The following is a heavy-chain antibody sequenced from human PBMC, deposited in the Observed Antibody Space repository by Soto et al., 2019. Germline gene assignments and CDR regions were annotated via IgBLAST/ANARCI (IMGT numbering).Heavy chain of an antibody. V-gene: IGHV3-30*18. D-gene: IGHD6-13*01. CDR3: AKDVGQQLVLNYGMDV. CDR2: VSYDGNHK. J-gene: IGHJ6*02. Sequence: QVQLVESGGGVIQPGTSLSLSCGSSGFTFRSFGMYWVRQAPGKGLEWVAVVSYDGNHKYYADSVKGRFTVSRDNAKNXPYLQMNSLRGEDTAVYYCAKDVGQQLVLNYGMDVWGQGTTVTVSS. CDR1: GFTFRSFG.